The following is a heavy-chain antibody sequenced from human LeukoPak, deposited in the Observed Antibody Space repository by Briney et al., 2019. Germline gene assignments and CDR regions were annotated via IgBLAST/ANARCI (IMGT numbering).Heavy chain of an antibody. CDR3: AAQDWGFDY. J-gene: IGHJ4*02. V-gene: IGHV4-34*01. CDR1: GGSFSGYY. Sequence: SETLSLTCAVYGGSFSGYYWSWIRQPPGKGLEWIGEINHSGSTNYNPSLKSRVTISVDTSKNQFSLKLSSVTAADTAVYYCAAQDWGFDYWGQGTLVTVSS. CDR2: INHSGST. D-gene: IGHD7-27*01.